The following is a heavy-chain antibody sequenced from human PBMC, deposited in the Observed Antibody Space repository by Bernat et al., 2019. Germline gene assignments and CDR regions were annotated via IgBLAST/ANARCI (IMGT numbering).Heavy chain of an antibody. CDR1: GFTFSSYS. D-gene: IGHD3-10*01. CDR2: ISSSSSTI. Sequence: EVQLVESGGGLVQPGGSLRPSCAASGFTFSSYSMNWVRQAPGKGLEWVSSISSSSSTIYYADSVKGRFTISRDNAKNSLYLQMNSLRAEDTAVYYCARHMVRGVIIKGLDYWGQGTLVTVSS. V-gene: IGHV3-48*01. CDR3: ARHMVRGVIIKGLDY. J-gene: IGHJ4*02.